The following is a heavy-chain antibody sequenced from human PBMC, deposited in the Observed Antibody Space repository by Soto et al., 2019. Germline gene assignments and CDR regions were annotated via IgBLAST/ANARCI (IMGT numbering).Heavy chain of an antibody. CDR3: ARDSLRWQAFDI. D-gene: IGHD4-17*01. V-gene: IGHV4-59*01. Sequence: LSLTCTVSRGPFSSYYWSWIRQPPGKGLEWIGYIYYSGSTNYNPSLKSRVTKSVDTSKNQLSLMLGSVTAADSGVYYCARDSLRWQAFDIWGQGTMVTVSS. CDR1: RGPFSSYY. J-gene: IGHJ3*02. CDR2: IYYSGST.